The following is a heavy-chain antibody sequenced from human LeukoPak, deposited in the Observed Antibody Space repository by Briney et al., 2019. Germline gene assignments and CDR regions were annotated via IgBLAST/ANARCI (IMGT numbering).Heavy chain of an antibody. CDR1: GFTFTSEA. Sequence: GGSLRLSCAASGFTFTSEAMTWVRQAPGKGLEWVSAISGSGGSTYYADSVKGRFTISRDNSKNTLYLQMNSLRAEDTAVYYCAKNLVGATRGWFDPWGQGTLVTVSS. D-gene: IGHD1-26*01. J-gene: IGHJ5*02. CDR2: ISGSGGST. V-gene: IGHV3-23*01. CDR3: AKNLVGATRGWFDP.